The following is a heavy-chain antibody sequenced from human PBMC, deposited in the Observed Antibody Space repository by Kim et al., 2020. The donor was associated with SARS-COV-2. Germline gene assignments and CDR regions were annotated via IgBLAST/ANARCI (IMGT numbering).Heavy chain of an antibody. J-gene: IGHJ4*02. CDR3: ARTTGAFDY. Sequence: SKDNADSVKGRFTISRDNSTNTLDLQMNSLRAEDTAVYYCARTTGAFDYWGQGTLVTVSS. V-gene: IGHV3-23*01. D-gene: IGHD1-1*01. CDR2: SK.